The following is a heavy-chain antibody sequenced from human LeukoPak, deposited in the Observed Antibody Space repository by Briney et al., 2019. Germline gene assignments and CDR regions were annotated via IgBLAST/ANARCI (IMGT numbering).Heavy chain of an antibody. D-gene: IGHD2-15*01. J-gene: IGHJ6*03. Sequence: SETLSLTCTVSGGSISNYYWSWIRQPPGKGLERIGYIHYSGCTSYNPSLKSRVTISVDTSKNQFSLKLRFVTPADTAVYYCARTTEGYCSGGSCYYYYYYMDVWGKGTTVTVSS. CDR1: GGSISNYY. V-gene: IGHV4-59*01. CDR2: IHYSGCT. CDR3: ARTTEGYCSGGSCYYYYYYMDV.